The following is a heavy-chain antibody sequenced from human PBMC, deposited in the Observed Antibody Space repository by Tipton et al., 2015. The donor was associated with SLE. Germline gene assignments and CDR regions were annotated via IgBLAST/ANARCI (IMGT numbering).Heavy chain of an antibody. CDR2: ISYDESNE. D-gene: IGHD6-6*01. CDR3: TRAALNSFPEDYGMDV. CDR1: GFTFSNYA. Sequence: SLRLSCAASGFTFSNYAMHWVRQAPGKGLEWVAVISYDESNEYHADSVKGRFTISRDNSKNTLYLQMSSLRAEDTAVYYCTRAALNSFPEDYGMDVWGHGTTVTVSS. V-gene: IGHV3-30-3*01. J-gene: IGHJ6*02.